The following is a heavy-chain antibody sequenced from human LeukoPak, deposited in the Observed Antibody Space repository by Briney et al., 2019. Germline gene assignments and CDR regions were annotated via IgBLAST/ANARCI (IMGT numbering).Heavy chain of an antibody. Sequence: GGSLRLSCAASGFIFSYYGMHWVRQAPGKGPEWVAVIWYDGSNRYYADSLKGRFPISRDNSKNTLYLQMNSLTADDTAVYYCARDPLGVLRNFDYSGQGTLVTVCS. D-gene: IGHD3-16*01. CDR1: GFIFSYYG. CDR2: IWYDGSNR. CDR3: ARDPLGVLRNFDY. V-gene: IGHV3-33*01. J-gene: IGHJ4*02.